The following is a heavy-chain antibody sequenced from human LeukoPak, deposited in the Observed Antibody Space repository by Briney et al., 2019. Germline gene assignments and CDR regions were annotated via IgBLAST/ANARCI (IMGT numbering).Heavy chain of an antibody. CDR1: GFTVSSNY. CDR2: ISGSGGST. J-gene: IGHJ4*02. CDR3: AKESYSSGWYRTPDY. V-gene: IGHV3-23*01. D-gene: IGHD6-19*01. Sequence: PGGSLRLSCAASGFTVSSNYMSWVRQAPGKGLEWVSAISGSGGSTYYADSVKGRFTISRDNSKNTLYLQMNSLRAEDTAVYYCAKESYSSGWYRTPDYWGQGTLVTVSS.